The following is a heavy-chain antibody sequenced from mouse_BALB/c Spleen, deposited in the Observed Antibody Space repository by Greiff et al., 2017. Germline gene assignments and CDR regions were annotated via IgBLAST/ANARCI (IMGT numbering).Heavy chain of an antibody. CDR3: TRSKLRGAMDY. Sequence: VQLQESGAELVRPGASVTLSCKASGYTFTDYEMHWVKQTPVHGLEWIGAIDPETGGTAYNQKFKGKATLTADKSSSTAYMELRSLTSEDSAVYYCTRSKLRGAMDYWGQGTSVTVSS. D-gene: IGHD1-1*01. J-gene: IGHJ4*01. CDR2: IDPETGGT. CDR1: GYTFTDYE. V-gene: IGHV1-15*01.